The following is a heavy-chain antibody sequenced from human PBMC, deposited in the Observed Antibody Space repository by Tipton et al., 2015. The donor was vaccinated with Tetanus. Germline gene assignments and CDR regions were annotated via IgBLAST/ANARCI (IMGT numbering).Heavy chain of an antibody. V-gene: IGHV4-59*01. CDR3: ARDPSGGVRYFDY. CDR2: IYYSGST. D-gene: IGHD2-8*01. Sequence: TLSLTCTVSRASMNSYFWTWIRQPAGRGLEWIGYIYYSGSTNYNPSLRSRVTISVDTSKNQFSLKLSSVTAADTAVYYCARDPSGGVRYFDYWGQGTLVTVSS. CDR1: RASMNSYF. J-gene: IGHJ4*02.